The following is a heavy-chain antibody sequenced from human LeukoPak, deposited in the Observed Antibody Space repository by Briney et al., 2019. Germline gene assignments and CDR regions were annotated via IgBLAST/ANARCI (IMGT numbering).Heavy chain of an antibody. CDR2: INPNSGGT. Sequence: GASVKVSCKASGYTFTGYYMHWVRQAPGQGLEWMGWINPNSGGTNYAQKFQGRITMTRDTSISTAYMELSRLRSDDTAVYYCARIPGPIYDSSGYYHDYWGQGTLVTVSS. CDR3: ARIPGPIYDSSGYYHDY. J-gene: IGHJ4*02. CDR1: GYTFTGYY. V-gene: IGHV1-2*02. D-gene: IGHD3-22*01.